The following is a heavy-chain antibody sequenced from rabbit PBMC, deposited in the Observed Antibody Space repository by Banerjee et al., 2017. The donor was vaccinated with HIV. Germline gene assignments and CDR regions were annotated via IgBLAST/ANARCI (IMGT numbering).Heavy chain of an antibody. D-gene: IGHD6-1*01. CDR2: INTDS. CDR3: ARWYYSYEYFNL. Sequence: QSLEESGGDLVKPGASLTLTCTASGFSFSSGHWICWVRQAPGKGLEWIACINTDSWYASWAKGRFTISKTSTTVTLQMTSLTAADTATYFCARWYYSYEYFNLWGPGTLVTVS. CDR1: GFSFSSGHW. V-gene: IGHV1S40*01. J-gene: IGHJ4*01.